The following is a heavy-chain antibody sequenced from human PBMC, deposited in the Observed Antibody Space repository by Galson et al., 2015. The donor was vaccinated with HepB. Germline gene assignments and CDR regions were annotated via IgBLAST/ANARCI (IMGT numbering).Heavy chain of an antibody. J-gene: IGHJ4*02. D-gene: IGHD7-27*01. CDR1: GFAVNSNY. V-gene: IGHV3-66*01. Sequence: SLRLSCAASGFAVNSNYMSWVRQAPGKGLEWVSFIYSGGSTNYADSVKGRFTISRDNSKNTLYLQMNSLRAEDTAVYYCARGANQALGYWGQGTLVTVSS. CDR3: ARGANQALGY. CDR2: IYSGGST.